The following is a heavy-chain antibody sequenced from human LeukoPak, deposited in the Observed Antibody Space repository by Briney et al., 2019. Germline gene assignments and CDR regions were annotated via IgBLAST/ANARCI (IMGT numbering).Heavy chain of an antibody. V-gene: IGHV4-34*01. CDR2: INHSGST. J-gene: IGHJ4*02. CDR1: GGSFSGYY. D-gene: IGHD3/OR15-3a*01. CDR3: ASRGGLVREFH. Sequence: SETLSLTCAVYGGSFSGYYWSWIRQPPGKGLEWIGEINHSGSTNYNPSLKSRVTISVDTSKNQFSLKLSSVTAADTAVYYCASRGGLVREFHWGQGTLVTVSS.